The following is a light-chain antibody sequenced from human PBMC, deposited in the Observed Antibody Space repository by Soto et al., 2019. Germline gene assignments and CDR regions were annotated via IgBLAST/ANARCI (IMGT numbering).Light chain of an antibody. Sequence: DIPMTQSPSTLSASVGDRVTITCRASQSITNWLAWYQHKPGKAPRLLIYMASSLESGVPSRFSGSGAETEFTLTISSLQHDDFATYYCLQYNFYPYTFGQGTKLEIK. CDR1: QSITNW. J-gene: IGKJ2*01. CDR2: MAS. V-gene: IGKV1-5*03. CDR3: LQYNFYPYT.